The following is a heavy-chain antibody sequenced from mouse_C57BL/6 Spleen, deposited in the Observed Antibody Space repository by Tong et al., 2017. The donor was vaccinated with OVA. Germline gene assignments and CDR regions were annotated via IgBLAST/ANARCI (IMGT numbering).Heavy chain of an antibody. CDR2: ISYDGSN. J-gene: IGHJ4*01. CDR1: GYSITSGYY. D-gene: IGHD3-3*01. CDR3: ERVAECAY. V-gene: IGHV3-6*02. Sequence: EVQLQESGPGLVKPSQSLSLTCSVTGYSITSGYYCNWIRQFPGNKLEWMGYISYDGSNNYNPSLKNRISINRYTSKNQFIQNFNSDMAEERATNYCERVAECAYWGQGTSVTVSS.